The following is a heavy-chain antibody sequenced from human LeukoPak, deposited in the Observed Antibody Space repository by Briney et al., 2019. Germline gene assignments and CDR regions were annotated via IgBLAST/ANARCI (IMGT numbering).Heavy chain of an antibody. CDR1: GFSFSSYE. J-gene: IGHJ4*02. D-gene: IGHD4-17*01. CDR3: ARIMITVTTSVH. V-gene: IGHV3-48*03. Sequence: PGGSLRLSCAASGFSFSSYELNWVRQAPGKGLERLSYISSSGTTIKYADSVKGRFTISRDNAKNSLYLQVNSLRAEDTAVYYCARIMITVTTSVHWGQGTLVTVSS. CDR2: ISSSGTTI.